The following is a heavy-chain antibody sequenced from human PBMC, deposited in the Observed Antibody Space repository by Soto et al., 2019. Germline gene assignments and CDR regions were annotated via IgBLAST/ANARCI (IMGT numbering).Heavy chain of an antibody. J-gene: IGHJ5*02. V-gene: IGHV1-18*01. CDR3: ARVVGALGHWFDP. Sequence: GESLKISCKGSGYSFTSYGLSWVRQAPGQGLEWMGRISAYNYNTNYAQKLQGRVTMTTDTSTSTAYMELRSLRSDDTAVYYCARVVGALGHWFDPWGQGTLVTVSS. CDR2: ISAYNYNT. CDR1: GYSFTSYG. D-gene: IGHD1-26*01.